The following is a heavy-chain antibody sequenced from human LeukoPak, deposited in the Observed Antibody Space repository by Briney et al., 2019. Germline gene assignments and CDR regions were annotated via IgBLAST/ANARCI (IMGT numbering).Heavy chain of an antibody. J-gene: IGHJ3*01. D-gene: IGHD3-16*01. CDR2: FCYSGNT. V-gene: IGHV4-39*01. CDR1: GGSMSSSSYC. Sequence: SETLSLTCTVSGGSMSSSSYCWGWIRQPPGKGLEWVGSFCYSGNTYHNPSLKSRLTMSVDTSKNQFSLKLSSVTAADTAAADTAVYYCARRGTPNAFDLWGQGTMVTVSS. CDR3: ARRGTPNAFDL.